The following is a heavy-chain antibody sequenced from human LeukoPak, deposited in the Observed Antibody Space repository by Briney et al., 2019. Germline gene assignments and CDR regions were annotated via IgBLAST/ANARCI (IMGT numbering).Heavy chain of an antibody. J-gene: IGHJ4*01. CDR1: GGSISSYY. CDR3: AREGPIAARPPYYFDY. D-gene: IGHD6-6*01. V-gene: IGHV4-4*07. CDR2: IYTSGST. Sequence: PSETLSLTCTVSGGSISSYYWSWIRQPAGKGLEWIGRIYTSGSTNYNPSLKSRVTMSVDTSKNQFSLKLSSVTAADTAVYYCAREGPIAARPPYYFDYWGHGTLVTVSS.